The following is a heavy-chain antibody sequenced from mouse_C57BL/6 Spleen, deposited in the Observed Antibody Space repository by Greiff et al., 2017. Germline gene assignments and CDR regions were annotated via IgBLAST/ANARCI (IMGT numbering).Heavy chain of an antibody. J-gene: IGHJ4*01. V-gene: IGHV10-1*01. Sequence: VQLKESGGGLVQPKGSLKLSCAASGFSFNTYAMNWVRQAPGKGLEWVARIRSKSNNYATYYADSVKDRFTISRDDSESMLYLQMNNLKTEDTAMYYCVRQVLRRVYYAMDYWGQGTSVTVSS. D-gene: IGHD1-1*01. CDR3: VRQVLRRVYYAMDY. CDR1: GFSFNTYA. CDR2: IRSKSNNYAT.